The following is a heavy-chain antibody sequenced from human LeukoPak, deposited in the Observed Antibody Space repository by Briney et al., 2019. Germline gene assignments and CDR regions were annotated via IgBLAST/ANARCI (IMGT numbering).Heavy chain of an antibody. CDR1: GGSFSGYF. CDR3: SSGELGNRLGY. V-gene: IGHV4-34*01. D-gene: IGHD7-27*01. Sequence: SETLSLTCAVYGGSFSGYFWSWIRQPPGKGLEWIGEISQSGSINYKPSLKSRVTMSVDTSTNHFSLRLSSVTAADTAVYYCSSGELGNRLGYWGQGTLVTVSS. J-gene: IGHJ4*02. CDR2: ISQSGSI.